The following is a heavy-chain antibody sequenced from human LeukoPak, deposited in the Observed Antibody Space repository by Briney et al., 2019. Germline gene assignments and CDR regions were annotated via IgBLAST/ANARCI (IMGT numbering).Heavy chain of an antibody. CDR1: RGSISGYS. J-gene: IGHJ4*02. CDR2: IYYSGDT. Sequence: SETLSLTCTVSRGSISGYSWSWIRQSPGGGLEWIGYIYYSGDTAYNPSLKSRVTISVETSKNQFSLKLSSVTAADTAVYYCARVTGYMIEDYFDYWGQGTLVTVSS. V-gene: IGHV4-59*01. D-gene: IGHD3-22*01. CDR3: ARVTGYMIEDYFDY.